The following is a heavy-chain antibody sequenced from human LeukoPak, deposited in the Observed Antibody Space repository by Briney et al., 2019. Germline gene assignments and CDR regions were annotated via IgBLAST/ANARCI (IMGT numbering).Heavy chain of an antibody. CDR2: IYYSGRT. J-gene: IGHJ4*02. D-gene: IGHD3-22*01. CDR1: GGSISSGDYY. V-gene: IGHV4-30-4*08. Sequence: PSETLSLTCTVSGGSISSGDYYWSWIRQPPGKGLEWIGYIYYSGRTYYNPSLKSRVTISVDTSKNQFSLKLSSVTAADTAVYYCARAASMYYYDSSGYSYYFDYWGQGTLVTVSS. CDR3: ARAASMYYYDSSGYSYYFDY.